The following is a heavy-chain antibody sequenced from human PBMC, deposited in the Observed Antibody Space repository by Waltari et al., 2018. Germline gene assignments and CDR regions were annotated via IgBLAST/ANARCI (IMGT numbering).Heavy chain of an antibody. CDR2: IYWDDDK. J-gene: IGHJ5*02. D-gene: IGHD2-2*01. CDR1: GFSLSTSGVG. V-gene: IGHV2-5*02. CDR3: ALILYCSSTSCSNWFDP. Sequence: QITLKESGPTLVKPTQTLTLTCTFSGFSLSTSGVGVGWIRQPPGKALEWLALIYWDDDKRYRPSLKSRLTITKDTSKNQVVLTMTNMDPVDTATYYCALILYCSSTSCSNWFDPWGQGTLVTVSS.